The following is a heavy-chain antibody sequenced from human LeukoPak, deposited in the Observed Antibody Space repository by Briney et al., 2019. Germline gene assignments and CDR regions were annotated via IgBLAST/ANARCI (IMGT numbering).Heavy chain of an antibody. J-gene: IGHJ4*02. CDR1: GFTFSSYA. CDR3: AKQFRRGYSYGPFDY. D-gene: IGHD5-18*01. Sequence: GGTLRLSCAASGFTFSSYAMSWVRQAPGKGLEWVSAISGSGGSTYYADSVKGRFTISRDNSKNTLYLQMNSLRAEDTAVYYCAKQFRRGYSYGPFDYWGQGTLVTVSS. V-gene: IGHV3-23*01. CDR2: ISGSGGST.